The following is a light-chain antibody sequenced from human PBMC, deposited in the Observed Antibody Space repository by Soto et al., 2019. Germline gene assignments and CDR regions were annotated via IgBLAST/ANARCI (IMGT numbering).Light chain of an antibody. V-gene: IGKV3-11*01. Sequence: EIVLTPSPATLSLSPGERAPLPCRARETMRGLLAWYQQRPGQPPRLLIYDTSNRATGIPARFSGSGSGTDFTLTISGLEPADLGVYYCQQRHNWPITFGQGTRLEIK. J-gene: IGKJ5*01. CDR3: QQRHNWPIT. CDR1: ETMRGL. CDR2: DTS.